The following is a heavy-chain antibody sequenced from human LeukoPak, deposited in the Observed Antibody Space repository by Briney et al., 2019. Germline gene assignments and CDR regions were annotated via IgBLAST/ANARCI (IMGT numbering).Heavy chain of an antibody. V-gene: IGHV4-38-2*01. D-gene: IGHD3-3*01. CDR2: IYHSGST. J-gene: IGHJ4*02. CDR1: GFTFSNAW. CDR3: ARGGDFWSGPPPGY. Sequence: GSLRLSCAASGFTFSNAWMSWVRQAPGKGLEWIGSIYHSGSTYYNPSLKSRVTISVDTSKNKFSLKLSSVTAADTAVYYCARGGDFWSGPPPGYWGQGTLVTVSS.